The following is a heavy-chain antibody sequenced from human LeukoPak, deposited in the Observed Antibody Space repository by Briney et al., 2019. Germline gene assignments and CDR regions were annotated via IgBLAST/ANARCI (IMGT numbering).Heavy chain of an antibody. CDR2: INHGGST. CDR3: ARGVYIAAAQYAY. Sequence: SQTLSLTCTVSGGSISSYYWSWIRQPPGKGLEWIGEINHGGSTNYNPSLKSRVTISVDTSKNQFSLKLSSVTAADTAVYYCARGVYIAAAQYAYWGQGTLVTVSS. CDR1: GGSISSYY. D-gene: IGHD6-13*01. V-gene: IGHV4-34*01. J-gene: IGHJ4*02.